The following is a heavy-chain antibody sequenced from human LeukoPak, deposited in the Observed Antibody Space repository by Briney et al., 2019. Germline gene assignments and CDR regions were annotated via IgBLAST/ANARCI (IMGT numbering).Heavy chain of an antibody. D-gene: IGHD2-2*01. Sequence: GGSLRLSCAASGFTFSSYGMHWVRQAPGKGLEWVAFIRYDGSNKYYADSVKGRFTISRDNSKNTLYLQMNSLRAEDTAVYYCAKLVVPAADWFDPWGQGTLVTVSS. CDR1: GFTFSSYG. CDR3: AKLVVPAADWFDP. J-gene: IGHJ5*02. V-gene: IGHV3-30*02. CDR2: IRYDGSNK.